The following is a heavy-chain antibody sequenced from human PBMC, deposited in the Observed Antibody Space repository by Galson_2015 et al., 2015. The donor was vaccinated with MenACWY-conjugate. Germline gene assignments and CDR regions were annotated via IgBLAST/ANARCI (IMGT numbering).Heavy chain of an antibody. CDR2: IKKDGSEK. CDR1: GFTFRNYW. CDR3: ARGHYGMDV. J-gene: IGHJ6*02. Sequence: SLRLSCAASGFTFRNYWMTWVRQAPGKGLEWVASIKKDGSEKYYVDSVKGRFTISRDNAKDSLYLEMNSLSVEDTAVYSCARGHYGMDVWGQGTTVPASS. V-gene: IGHV3-7*03.